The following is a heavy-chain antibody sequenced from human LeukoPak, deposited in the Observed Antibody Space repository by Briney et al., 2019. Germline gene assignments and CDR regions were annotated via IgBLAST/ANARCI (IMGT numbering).Heavy chain of an antibody. CDR3: ARDDSYGYFDY. CDR1: GFTFSSYA. CDR2: ISYDGSTK. D-gene: IGHD5-18*01. J-gene: IGHJ4*02. Sequence: GRSLRLSCAASGFTFSSYAMHWVRQAPGKGLEWVTVISYDGSTKYYADSVKGRFTISRDNSKNTLYLQMNSLRAEDTAVYYCARDDSYGYFDYWGQGTLVTVSS. V-gene: IGHV3-30*01.